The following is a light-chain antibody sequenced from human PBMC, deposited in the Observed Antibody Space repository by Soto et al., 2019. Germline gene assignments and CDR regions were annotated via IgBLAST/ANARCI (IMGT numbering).Light chain of an antibody. J-gene: IGLJ1*01. CDR2: DVT. V-gene: IGLV2-11*01. CDR1: SSDVGDYNF. Sequence: QSALTQPRSVSASPGQSVTISCTGTSSDVGDYNFVSWYQQHPGKAPKLMIYDVTERPSGVPDRFSGSKSGDTASLTISGLQAEDEADYYCCSYAGSYTYVFGTATKVTVL. CDR3: CSYAGSYTYV.